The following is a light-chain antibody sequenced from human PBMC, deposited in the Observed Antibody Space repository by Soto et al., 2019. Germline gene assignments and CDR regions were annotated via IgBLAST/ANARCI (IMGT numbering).Light chain of an antibody. V-gene: IGKV3-20*01. CDR2: GAS. Sequence: EIVLTQSPGTLSLSPGERATLSCRASQSFHTNYLAWYQHRPGQAPRLLIYGASIRASGIPERFSGRGSGTDFTLTISRLEPEDSAVYYCQHYDSSPGFTFGVGTKMEIK. CDR3: QHYDSSPGFT. CDR1: QSFHTNY. J-gene: IGKJ4*01.